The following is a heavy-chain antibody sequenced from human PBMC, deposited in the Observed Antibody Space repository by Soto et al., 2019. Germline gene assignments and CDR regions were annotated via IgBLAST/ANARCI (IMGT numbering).Heavy chain of an antibody. J-gene: IGHJ6*02. CDR1: AYTLTELS. CDR3: AREPDLVVVPAAMRGYYYGMDV. V-gene: IGHV1-24*01. Sequence: ASVKVSCKVSAYTLTELSMHWVRQAPGKGLEWMGGIVPVDGTANYAQKFQGRVTITADESTGTAYMELSSLRSEDTAVYYCAREPDLVVVPAAMRGYYYGMDVWGQGTTVTVSS. D-gene: IGHD2-2*01. CDR2: IVPVDGTA.